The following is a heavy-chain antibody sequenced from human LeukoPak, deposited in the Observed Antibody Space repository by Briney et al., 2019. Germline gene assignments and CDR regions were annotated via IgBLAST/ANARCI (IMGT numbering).Heavy chain of an antibody. J-gene: IGHJ3*02. CDR3: ARSGGYSYGPDDAFDI. V-gene: IGHV1-8*02. Sequence: ASVKVSCKASGYTFTSYGISWVRQATGQGLEWMGWMNPNSGNTGYAQKFQGRVTMTRNTSISTAYMELSSLRSEDTAVYYCARSGGYSYGPDDAFDIWGQGTMVTVSS. CDR1: GYTFTSYG. CDR2: MNPNSGNT. D-gene: IGHD5-18*01.